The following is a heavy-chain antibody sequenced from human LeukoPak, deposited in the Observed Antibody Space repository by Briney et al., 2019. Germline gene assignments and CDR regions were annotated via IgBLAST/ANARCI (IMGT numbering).Heavy chain of an antibody. J-gene: IGHJ5*02. CDR2: IYYSGST. CDR1: GGSISSSSYY. V-gene: IGHV4-39*01. D-gene: IGHD3-10*01. CDR3: ARALYYYGSGSDNWFDH. Sequence: KSSETLSLTCTVSGGSISSSSYYWGWIRQPPGKGLEWIGSIYYSGSTYYNPSLKSRVTISVDTSKNQFSLKLSSVTAADTAVYYCARALYYYGSGSDNWFDHWGQGTLVTVSS.